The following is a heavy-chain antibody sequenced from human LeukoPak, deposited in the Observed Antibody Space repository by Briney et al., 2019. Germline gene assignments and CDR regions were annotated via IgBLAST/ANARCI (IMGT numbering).Heavy chain of an antibody. V-gene: IGHV1-2*06. CDR2: INPNSGGT. D-gene: IGHD6-6*01. CDR3: ARGGIAARPYYYYMDV. J-gene: IGHJ6*03. Sequence: ASVKVSCKASGYTFTGYYMHWVRQAPGQGLEWMGRINPNSGGTNYAQKFQGRVTMTRDTSITTAYMELSRLRSDDTAVYYCARGGIAARPYYYYMDVWGKGTTVTVSS. CDR1: GYTFTGYY.